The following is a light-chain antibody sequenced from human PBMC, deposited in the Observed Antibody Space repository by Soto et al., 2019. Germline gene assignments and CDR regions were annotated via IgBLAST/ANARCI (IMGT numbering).Light chain of an antibody. CDR1: QIISSS. Sequence: DIQMPPSPSSLSASVFETITITFRASQIISSSLNWFQHSPGQPPKLLLFAASNLEAGVPSRFSGSGSGTHFTFTISSLQAEDFATYYCQKCDYLPIFGPGTKVDIK. CDR2: AAS. J-gene: IGKJ3*01. CDR3: QKCDYLPI. V-gene: IGKV1-33*01.